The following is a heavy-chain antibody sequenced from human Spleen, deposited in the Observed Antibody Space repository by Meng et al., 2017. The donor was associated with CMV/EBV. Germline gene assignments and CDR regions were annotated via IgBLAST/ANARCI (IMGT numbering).Heavy chain of an antibody. J-gene: IGHJ4*02. D-gene: IGHD3-10*01. V-gene: IGHV3-21*01. Sequence: GESLKISCAASGFTFNIYAMTWVRQAPGKGLEWVSCIQSRSTYIYYSDSVKGRFTISRDNAKNSLYLQMTSLRAEDTAVYYCPRVTVADGSGSYKYWGQGTLVTVSS. CDR2: IQSRSTYI. CDR1: GFTFNIYA. CDR3: PRVTVADGSGSYKY.